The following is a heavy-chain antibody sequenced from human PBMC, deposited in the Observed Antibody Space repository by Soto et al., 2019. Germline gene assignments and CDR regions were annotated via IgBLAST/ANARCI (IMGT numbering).Heavy chain of an antibody. D-gene: IGHD5-12*01. J-gene: IGHJ4*02. CDR3: ARGQEGVVATH. V-gene: IGHV4-34*01. CDR2: VKDGGHT. CDR1: GGSLSGYY. Sequence: QVQLQQWGAGLLKPSETLSLNCAVTGGSLSGYYWSWIRQPPGKGLECIGEVKDGGHTNYSPSLRGRGTISSVTSNTQFSLRLNSVTAADTGVYYCARGQEGVVATHWDQGSMVTVSS.